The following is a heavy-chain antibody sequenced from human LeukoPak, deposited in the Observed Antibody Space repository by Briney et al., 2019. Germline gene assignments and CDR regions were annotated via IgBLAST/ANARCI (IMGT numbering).Heavy chain of an antibody. CDR2: INDNGGQR. CDR1: GFAFNNYA. J-gene: IGHJ4*02. D-gene: IGHD1-26*01. CDR3: AKTQWKVGATDYFDY. Sequence: PGGSLRLSSAASGFAFNNYAITGVRQAPGGGVEWVSNINDNGGQRHYADSVKGRFTISRDNSKNTLFLQMDSLRAEDTAVYYCAKTQWKVGATDYFDYWDQGILVTVSS. V-gene: IGHV3-23*01.